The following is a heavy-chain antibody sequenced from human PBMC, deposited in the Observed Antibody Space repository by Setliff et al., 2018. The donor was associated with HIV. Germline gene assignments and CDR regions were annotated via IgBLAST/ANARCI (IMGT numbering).Heavy chain of an antibody. Sequence: SETLSLTCAVYGGSFSGYYWGWIRQPPGKGLEWIGEVTHSGRTNYNPSLESRVTTSVDTSKKQFSLKLRSVTAADTAVYYCARTRTIAVAGPPPEWYFDLWGRGTLVTVSS. J-gene: IGHJ2*01. CDR3: ARTRTIAVAGPPPEWYFDL. D-gene: IGHD6-19*01. V-gene: IGHV4-34*01. CDR2: VTHSGRT. CDR1: GGSFSGYY.